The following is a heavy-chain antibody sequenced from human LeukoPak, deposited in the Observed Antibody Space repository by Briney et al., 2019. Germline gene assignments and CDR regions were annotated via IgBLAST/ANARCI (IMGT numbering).Heavy chain of an antibody. J-gene: IGHJ4*02. Sequence: GGSLRLSCAASGFTFSSYSMNWVRQAPGKGLEWVSSISSSSSYIYYADSVKGRFTISRDNAKNSLYLQMNSLRAEDTAVYYCAKVKSGIAADFDYWGQGTLVTVSS. CDR3: AKVKSGIAADFDY. CDR2: ISSSSSYI. V-gene: IGHV3-21*01. CDR1: GFTFSSYS. D-gene: IGHD6-13*01.